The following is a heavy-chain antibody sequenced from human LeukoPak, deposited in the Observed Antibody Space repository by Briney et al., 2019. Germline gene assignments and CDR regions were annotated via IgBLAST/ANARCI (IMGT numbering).Heavy chain of an antibody. CDR3: AIGLVPGFLDY. CDR1: GFTFSAYW. Sequence: PGGSLRLSCAASGFTFSAYWMSWVRQAPGKGLNWVANIKQDESEKYYVDSVKGRFTISRDNAKNTLDLQMNSLRAEDTAVYYCAIGLVPGFLDYWGQGSPVTVSS. J-gene: IGHJ4*02. CDR2: IKQDESEK. D-gene: IGHD2/OR15-2a*01. V-gene: IGHV3-7*02.